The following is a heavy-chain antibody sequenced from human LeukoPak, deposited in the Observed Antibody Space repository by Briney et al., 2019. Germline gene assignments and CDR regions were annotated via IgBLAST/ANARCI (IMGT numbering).Heavy chain of an antibody. J-gene: IGHJ4*02. D-gene: IGHD3-22*01. CDR2: ISYDGSNK. CDR1: GFTFSSYA. V-gene: IGHV3-30-3*01. CDR3: ARDPAYYDSSGYREEYFDY. Sequence: GRSLRLSCAASGFTFSSYAMHWVRQAPGKGLEWVAVISYDGSNKYYADSVKGRFTISRDNSKNTLYLQMNSLRAEDTAVYYCARDPAYYDSSGYREEYFDYWGQGTLVTVSS.